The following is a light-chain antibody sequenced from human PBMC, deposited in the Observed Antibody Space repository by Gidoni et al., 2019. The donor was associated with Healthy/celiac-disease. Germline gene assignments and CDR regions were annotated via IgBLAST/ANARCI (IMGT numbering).Light chain of an antibody. CDR2: YNN. Sequence: SVLTQPPSVSAAPGQKDPISCSEISSNIGKNYETWSQQRPGTAPKLLIYYNNKRPSGIPDRFSGSKSGTSATLGITGLQTGDEADYYCGTWDSSLSAVVFGGGTKLTVL. J-gene: IGLJ2*01. CDR1: SSNIGKNY. V-gene: IGLV1-51*01. CDR3: GTWDSSLSAVV.